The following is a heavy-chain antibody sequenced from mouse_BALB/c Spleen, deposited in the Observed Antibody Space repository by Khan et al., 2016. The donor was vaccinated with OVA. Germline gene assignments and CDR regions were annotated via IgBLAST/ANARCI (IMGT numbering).Heavy chain of an antibody. CDR2: ISYSGST. Sequence: VQLKQSGPGLVKPSQSLSLTCTVTGYSITSDYAWNWIRQFPGNKLEWMGYISYSGSTTYNPSLKSRISITRDTSKNQFFLQLNSVTTEDTATYYCARWFTYWGQGTLVTVS. CDR3: ARWFTY. J-gene: IGHJ3*01. CDR1: GYSITSDYA. V-gene: IGHV3-2*02.